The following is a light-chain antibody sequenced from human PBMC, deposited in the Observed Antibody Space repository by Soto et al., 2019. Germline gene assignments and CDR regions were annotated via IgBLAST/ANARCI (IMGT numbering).Light chain of an antibody. CDR3: QQYNNWPTLT. J-gene: IGKJ4*01. CDR2: GAS. V-gene: IGKV3-15*01. Sequence: IVLTQSPGTLSLSPGERATLPCRATQTVSSSFLAWYQQKPGQAPRLLIYGASTRATGIPARFSGSGSGTEFTLTISSLQSEDFAVYYCQQYNNWPTLTFGGGTKVDIK. CDR1: QTVSSS.